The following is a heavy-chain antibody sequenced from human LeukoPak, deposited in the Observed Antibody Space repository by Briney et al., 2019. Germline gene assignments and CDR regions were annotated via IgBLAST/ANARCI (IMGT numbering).Heavy chain of an antibody. J-gene: IGHJ4*02. CDR2: IGSSSSYI. D-gene: IGHD3-3*01. CDR3: ARVATFGVVIGFDY. Sequence: GGSLRLSCAASGFTFSSYSMNWVRQAPGKGLEWVSSIGSSSSYIYYADSVKGRFTISRDNAKNSLYLQMNSLRAEDTAVYYCARVATFGVVIGFDYWGQGTLVTVSS. CDR1: GFTFSSYS. V-gene: IGHV3-21*01.